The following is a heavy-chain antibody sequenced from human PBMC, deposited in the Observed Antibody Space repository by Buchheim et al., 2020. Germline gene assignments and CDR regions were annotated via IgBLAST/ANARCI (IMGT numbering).Heavy chain of an antibody. Sequence: EVQLLESGGGLVQPGGSLRLSCAASGFTFSSYAMSWVRQAPGKGLEWVSAISGSGGSTYYAVSVKGRFTISRDNSKNTLYLQMNSLRAEDTAVYYCAKDGTYYDILTGYYSLYYFDYWGQGTL. J-gene: IGHJ4*02. CDR2: ISGSGGST. V-gene: IGHV3-23*01. D-gene: IGHD3-9*01. CDR1: GFTFSSYA. CDR3: AKDGTYYDILTGYYSLYYFDY.